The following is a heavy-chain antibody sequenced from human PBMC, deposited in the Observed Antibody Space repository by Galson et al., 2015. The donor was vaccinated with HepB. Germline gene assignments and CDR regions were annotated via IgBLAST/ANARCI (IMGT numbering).Heavy chain of an antibody. CDR2: ISGSGGST. CDR3: AKDREAGVPAAIYAFDM. Sequence: SLRLSCAASGSTFSSYVMSWVRQAPGKGLEWVSTISGSGGSTSYADSVKGRFTISRDNSKNTLYLQMNSLRAEDTAIYYCAKDREAGVPAAIYAFDMWGQGTMVTVSS. V-gene: IGHV3-23*01. J-gene: IGHJ3*02. D-gene: IGHD2-2*02. CDR1: GSTFSSYV.